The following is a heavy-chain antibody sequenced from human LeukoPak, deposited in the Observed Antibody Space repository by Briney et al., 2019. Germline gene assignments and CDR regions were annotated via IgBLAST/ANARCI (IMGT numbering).Heavy chain of an antibody. Sequence: GGSLRLSCAASGFTFSRDWMHWVRQAPGKGLVWVSRMNRDGSTINYADSVKGRFTISRDNAKNTLYLQMNSLRAHDTALYYFVRALMVTSHHWGEGSLVTVSS. J-gene: IGHJ5*02. V-gene: IGHV3-74*01. D-gene: IGHD2-21*02. CDR2: MNRDGSTI. CDR3: VRALMVTSHH. CDR1: GFTFSRDW.